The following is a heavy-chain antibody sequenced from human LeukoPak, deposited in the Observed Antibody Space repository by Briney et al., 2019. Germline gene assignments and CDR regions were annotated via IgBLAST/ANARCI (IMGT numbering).Heavy chain of an antibody. D-gene: IGHD2-15*01. J-gene: IGHJ6*02. CDR1: GYTFTSYY. CDR2: INPSGGST. CDR3: ARDLGGCSGGSCYSRDV. V-gene: IGHV1-46*01. Sequence: ASVKVSCKASGYTFTSYYMHWVRQAPGQGLEWMGNINPSGGSTSYAQKFQGRVTMTRDTSTSTVYMELSSLRSEDTAVYYCARDLGGCSGGSCYSRDVWGQGTTVTVSS.